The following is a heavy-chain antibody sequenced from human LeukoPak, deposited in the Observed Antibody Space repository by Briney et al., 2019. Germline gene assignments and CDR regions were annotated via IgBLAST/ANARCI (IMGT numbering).Heavy chain of an antibody. CDR2: VNHSGST. CDR3: ASYRLYYFDY. Sequence: PSETLSLTCAVYGGSFSGYYWSWIRQPPGKGLEWIGEVNHSGSTNYNPSLKSRVTISVDTSKNQFSLKLNSVTAADTAVYYCASYRLYYFDYWGQGTLVTVSS. J-gene: IGHJ4*02. CDR1: GGSFSGYY. D-gene: IGHD3-16*02. V-gene: IGHV4-34*01.